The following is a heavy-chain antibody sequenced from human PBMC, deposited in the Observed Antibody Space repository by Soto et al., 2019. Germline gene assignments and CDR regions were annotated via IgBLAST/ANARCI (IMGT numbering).Heavy chain of an antibody. CDR3: ARAITMVRGVIITRWFDP. D-gene: IGHD3-10*01. CDR1: GGSISSSSYY. CDR2: IYYSGST. Sequence: SQTLSLTCTVSGGSISSSSYYWGWIRHPPGKGLGWIGSIYYSGSTYYNPSLKSRVTISVDTSKNQFSLKLSSVTAADTAVYYCARAITMVRGVIITRWFDPWGQGTLVTVSS. J-gene: IGHJ5*02. V-gene: IGHV4-39*01.